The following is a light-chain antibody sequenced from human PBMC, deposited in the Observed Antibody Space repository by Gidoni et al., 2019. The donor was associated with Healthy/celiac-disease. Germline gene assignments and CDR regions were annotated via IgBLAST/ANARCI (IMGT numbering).Light chain of an antibody. CDR3: QKRSKWPPIT. V-gene: IGKV3-11*01. Sequence: EIVFTPSPATLSLSPGERATLSCRASQRVSSYLAWYQQKPGQAPRLLIYDASNRATGIPARFSGSGSGTDFTLTISSIEPEDFAGYYCQKRSKWPPITFGQGTRLEIK. J-gene: IGKJ5*01. CDR2: DAS. CDR1: QRVSSY.